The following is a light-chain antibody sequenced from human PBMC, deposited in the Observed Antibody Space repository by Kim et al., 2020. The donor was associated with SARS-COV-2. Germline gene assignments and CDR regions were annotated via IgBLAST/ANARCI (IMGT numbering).Light chain of an antibody. CDR2: DDT. Sequence: SYELTQPPSVSVSPGQTASITCSGDKLRDRYTSWYQQKPGQSPVLVIYDDTKRPSGIPERFSGSNSGNTATLTISGTQAMDEADYYCQAWDSNTFYVFGTGTKVTVL. CDR1: KLRDRY. V-gene: IGLV3-1*01. J-gene: IGLJ1*01. CDR3: QAWDSNTFYV.